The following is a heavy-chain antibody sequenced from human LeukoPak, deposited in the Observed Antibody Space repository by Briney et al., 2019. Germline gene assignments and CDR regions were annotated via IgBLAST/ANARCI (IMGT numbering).Heavy chain of an antibody. Sequence: PGGSLRLSCAASGLTFSSYGMHWVRQAPGKGLEWVAFIRYDGSNKYYADSVKGRFTISRDNSKNTLYLQMNSLRAEDTAVYYCAKDHHGSGGDYYYMDVWGKGTTVTISS. CDR1: GLTFSSYG. J-gene: IGHJ6*03. D-gene: IGHD3-10*01. CDR2: IRYDGSNK. CDR3: AKDHHGSGGDYYYMDV. V-gene: IGHV3-30*02.